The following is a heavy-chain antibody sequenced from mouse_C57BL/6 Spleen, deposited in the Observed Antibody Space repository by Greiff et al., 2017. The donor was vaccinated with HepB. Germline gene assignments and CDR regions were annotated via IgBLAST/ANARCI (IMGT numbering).Heavy chain of an antibody. CDR1: GYTFTDYE. J-gene: IGHJ2*01. Sequence: QVQLQQSGAELVRPGASVTLSCKASGYTFTDYEMHWVKQTPVHGLEWIGAIDPETGGTAYNQKFKGKAILTADKSSSTAYMELRSLTSEDSAVYYCTRIYYGSGFDYWGQGTTLTVSS. D-gene: IGHD1-1*01. CDR2: IDPETGGT. CDR3: TRIYYGSGFDY. V-gene: IGHV1-15*01.